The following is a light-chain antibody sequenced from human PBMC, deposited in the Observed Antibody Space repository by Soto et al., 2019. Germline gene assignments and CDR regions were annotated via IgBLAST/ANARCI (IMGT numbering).Light chain of an antibody. Sequence: DVQLTECPSFLSASVGDRVTITCRASQGISSYLAWYQQKPGKAPKLLIYAASTLQSGVPSRFSGSGSGTEFTLTISSLQPEDFATYYCQQLNSYPFLTFGGGTKVEIK. CDR2: AAS. V-gene: IGKV1-9*01. CDR1: QGISSY. J-gene: IGKJ4*01. CDR3: QQLNSYPFLT.